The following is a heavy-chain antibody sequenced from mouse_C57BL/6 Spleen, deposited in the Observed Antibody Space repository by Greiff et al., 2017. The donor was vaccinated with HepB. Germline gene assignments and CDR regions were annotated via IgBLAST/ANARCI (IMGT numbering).Heavy chain of an antibody. D-gene: IGHD1-1*01. CDR1: GYTFTDYN. V-gene: IGHV1-22*01. CDR2: INPNNGGT. J-gene: IGHJ4*01. Sequence: EVQLQQSGPELVKPGASVKMSCKASGYTFTDYNMHWVKQSHGKSLEWIGYINPNNGGTSYNQKFKGKATLTVNKSSSTAYMELRSLTSEDSAVYYCDYGSSPYYYAMDYWGQGTSVTVSS. CDR3: DYGSSPYYYAMDY.